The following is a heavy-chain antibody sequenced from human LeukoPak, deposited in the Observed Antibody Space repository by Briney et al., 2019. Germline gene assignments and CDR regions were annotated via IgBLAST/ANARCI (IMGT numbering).Heavy chain of an antibody. CDR1: GGTFSSYA. J-gene: IGHJ6*03. CDR2: IIPIFGTA. D-gene: IGHD3-3*01. V-gene: IGHV1-69*05. CDR3: ARDHYDFWSGYYLAARSLMDV. Sequence: SVKVSCKASGGTFSSYAISWVRQAPGQGLEWMGRIIPIFGTANYAQKFQGRVTITTDESTSTAYMELSSLRSDDTAVYYCARDHYDFWSGYYLAARSLMDVWGKGTTVTVSS.